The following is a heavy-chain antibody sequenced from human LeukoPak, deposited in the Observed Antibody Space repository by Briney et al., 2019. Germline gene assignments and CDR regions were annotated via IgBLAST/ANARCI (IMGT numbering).Heavy chain of an antibody. D-gene: IGHD1-20*01. CDR1: GFTFGSDG. CDR2: VSNNGIDK. J-gene: IGHJ4*02. V-gene: IGHV3-30*02. CDR3: AKGITRDSYYLDY. Sequence: PGGSLRLSCAASGFTFGSDGIHWVRQAPGKGLEWVAFVSNNGIDKHYGDSVQGRFSISRDNSKNTLYLEMKSLRVEDTAMYYCAKGITRDSYYLDYWGQGTLVTVSS.